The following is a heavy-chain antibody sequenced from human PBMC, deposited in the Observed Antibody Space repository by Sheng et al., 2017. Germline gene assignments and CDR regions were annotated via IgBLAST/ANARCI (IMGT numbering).Heavy chain of an antibody. CDR2: IHPHSGLF. V-gene: IGHV4-38-2*01. CDR3: RETRDIVATISXGLWTT. J-gene: IGHJ4*02. Sequence: QVRLQESGPGLVKPSETLSLTCAVSGYSISTAYYWGWIRQPPGKGLEWIGSIHPHSGLFYYNPSLESRVTISQDTSNNQFSLRLTSVTAADTATYYCRETRDIVATISXGLWTTWGQGTWSTSPX. CDR1: GYSISTAYY. D-gene: IGHD5-12*01.